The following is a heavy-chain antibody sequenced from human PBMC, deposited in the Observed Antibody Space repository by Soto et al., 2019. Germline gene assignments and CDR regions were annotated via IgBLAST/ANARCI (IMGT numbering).Heavy chain of an antibody. CDR3: ARVEYYYDSNGYSDFDY. D-gene: IGHD3-22*01. V-gene: IGHV3-74*01. J-gene: IGHJ4*02. CDR1: GFTFSSYW. Sequence: GGSLRLSCAASGFTFSSYWMHWVRQAPGKGLVWVSRINSDGSSTSYADSVKGRFTISRDNAKNTLYLQMNSLRAEDTAVYYCARVEYYYDSNGYSDFDYWGQGTLVTVSS. CDR2: INSDGSST.